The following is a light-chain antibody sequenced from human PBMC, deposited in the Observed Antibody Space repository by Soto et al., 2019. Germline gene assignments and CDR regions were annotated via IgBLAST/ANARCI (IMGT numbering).Light chain of an antibody. CDR2: DVS. V-gene: IGLV2-14*01. CDR1: SSDVGGYNY. Sequence: SVRANVAYGYGSDCRWSPITKNETSSDVGGYNYVSWDQQHPGKAPKLMIYDVSDRPSGVSNLFPGSKSGNTASLTNSALQAEDEADYYSSSYTRRSTRLYVSGT. J-gene: IGLJ1*01. CDR3: SSYTRRSTRLYV.